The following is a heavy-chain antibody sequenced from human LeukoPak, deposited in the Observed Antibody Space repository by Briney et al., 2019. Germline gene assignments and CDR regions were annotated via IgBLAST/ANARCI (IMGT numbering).Heavy chain of an antibody. CDR2: IKPDGSEK. D-gene: IGHD6-13*01. CDR1: GFTFRNYW. V-gene: IGHV3-7*01. Sequence: AGSLRLSCEVSGFTFRNYWMTWVRQAPGRGLEWEANIKPDGSEKNYVDSVKGRFTISRDDAKNSLFLQMNSLRAEDTAVYFCARNDVAAAGDYWGQGTLVTVSS. J-gene: IGHJ4*02. CDR3: ARNDVAAAGDY.